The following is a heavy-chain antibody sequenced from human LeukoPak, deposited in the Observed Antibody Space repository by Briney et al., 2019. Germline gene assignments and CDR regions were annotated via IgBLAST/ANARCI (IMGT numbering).Heavy chain of an antibody. CDR2: ISSGGSPM. J-gene: IGHJ4*02. V-gene: IGHV3-11*04. Sequence: GGSLRLCCAASGFTFSDYSMSWIRQSPEKGLERVAQISSGGSPMYYVDSGKGRFTVSRDNARNSLYLEVHSLRAEDTAVYYCVRDVHDYNTTDPKYHLDYWGQGTLVTVSS. D-gene: IGHD2-2*01. CDR1: GFTFSDYS. CDR3: VRDVHDYNTTDPKYHLDY.